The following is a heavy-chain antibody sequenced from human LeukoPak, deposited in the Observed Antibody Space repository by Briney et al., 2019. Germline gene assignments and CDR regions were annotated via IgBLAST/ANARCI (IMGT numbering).Heavy chain of an antibody. D-gene: IGHD6-13*01. CDR1: GGTFSSYA. V-gene: IGHV1-69*05. CDR3: AKEENLHKTRIAGAGSVWFDP. CDR2: IIPIFGTA. J-gene: IGHJ5*02. Sequence: ASVKVSCKASGGTFSSYAISWVRQAPGQGLEWMGGIIPIFGTANYAQKFQGRVTITTDESTSTAYMELSSLRSEDTAVYYCAKEENLHKTRIAGAGSVWFDPWGQGTLVTVS.